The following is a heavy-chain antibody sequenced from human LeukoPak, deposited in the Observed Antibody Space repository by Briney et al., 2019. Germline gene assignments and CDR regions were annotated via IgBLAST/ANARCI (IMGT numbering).Heavy chain of an antibody. Sequence: GASVKVSCKASGYTFTSYGMSWVRQAPGQGLEWMGWISAYNGNTNYAQKLQGRVTMTTDTSKSTAYMELRRLRSDDTAVYYCARDYGPGYSYGYGALGYWGQGTLVTVSS. CDR3: ARDYGPGYSYGYGALGY. J-gene: IGHJ4*02. CDR1: GYTFTSYG. D-gene: IGHD5-18*01. V-gene: IGHV1-18*01. CDR2: ISAYNGNT.